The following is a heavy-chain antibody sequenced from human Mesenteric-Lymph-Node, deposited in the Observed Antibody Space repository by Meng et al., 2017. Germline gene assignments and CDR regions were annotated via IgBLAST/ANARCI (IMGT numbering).Heavy chain of an antibody. Sequence: GESLKISCAVSGLTFSDHNMDWVRQAPGKGLEWVGRSRSKTGGYTTEYAASVRGRFTVSRHDSENLLFLQMNSLKAEDTAVYYCAGGRLGSAPFDYWGRGTLVTVSP. CDR2: SRSKTGGYTT. D-gene: IGHD1-26*01. J-gene: IGHJ4*02. CDR3: AGGRLGSAPFDY. V-gene: IGHV3-72*01. CDR1: GLTFSDHN.